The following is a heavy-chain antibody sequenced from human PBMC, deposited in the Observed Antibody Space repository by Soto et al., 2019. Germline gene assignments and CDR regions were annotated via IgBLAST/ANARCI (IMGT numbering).Heavy chain of an antibody. CDR3: TIEGAYPGPDFDY. CDR2: TKNKANSYTT. Sequence: GWSLRLSCASSVFTFIDRYMDWVRQAPGKGLEWVGRTKNKANSYTTEYAASVKGRFTISRDYSRDSVYLQMNSLKTDDTAVYYCTIEGAYPGPDFDYWGQGTLVTVSS. D-gene: IGHD3-16*01. J-gene: IGHJ4*02. V-gene: IGHV3-72*01. CDR1: VFTFIDRY.